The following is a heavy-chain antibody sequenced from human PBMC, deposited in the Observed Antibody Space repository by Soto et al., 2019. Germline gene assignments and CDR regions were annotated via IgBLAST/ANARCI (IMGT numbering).Heavy chain of an antibody. D-gene: IGHD1-26*01. CDR3: ARDEDYRLGAYGGWFDP. CDR2: ISAYNGNT. J-gene: IGHJ5*02. CDR1: GYTFTSYG. Sequence: QVQLVQSGAEVKKPGASVKVSCKASGYTFTSYGISWVRQAPGQGLEWMGWISAYNGNTNYAQKLQGRVTMTTDTSKSTGYMELRRLRSDGTAVYYCARDEDYRLGAYGGWFDPWGQGNLVTVSS. V-gene: IGHV1-18*01.